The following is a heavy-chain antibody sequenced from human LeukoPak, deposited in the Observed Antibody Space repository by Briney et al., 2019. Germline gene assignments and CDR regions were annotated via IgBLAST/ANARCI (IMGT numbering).Heavy chain of an antibody. D-gene: IGHD2-21*02. CDR3: ARPSVVVTTIGAFDI. CDR1: SGSISSHY. J-gene: IGHJ3*02. CDR2: IHYSGDT. V-gene: IGHV4-59*06. Sequence: KPSETLSLICTVSSGSISSHYWSWIRQPPGRGLEWIGYIHYSGDTYYNPSLKSRVTVSVDTSKNQFSLKLNSVTAADTAVYYCARPSVVVTTIGAFDIWGQGTMVTVSS.